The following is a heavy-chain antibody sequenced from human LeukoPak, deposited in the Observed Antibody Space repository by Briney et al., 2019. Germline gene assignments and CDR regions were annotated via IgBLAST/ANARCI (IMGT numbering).Heavy chain of an antibody. V-gene: IGHV3-30*04. D-gene: IGHD2-2*01. CDR2: ISYDGSNK. J-gene: IGHJ4*02. CDR3: ANTMPRGY. Sequence: GGTLRLSCAASGFTFSSYAMHWVRQAPGKGLEWVAVISYDGSNKYYADSVKGRFTISRDNSKNTLYLQMNSLRAEDTAVYYCANTMPRGYWGQGTLVTVSS. CDR1: GFTFSSYA.